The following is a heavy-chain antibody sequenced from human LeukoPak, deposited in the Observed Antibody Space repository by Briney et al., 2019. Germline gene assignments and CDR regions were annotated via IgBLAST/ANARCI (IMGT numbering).Heavy chain of an antibody. CDR3: ARRWALWYSSTIRSSRYFDY. V-gene: IGHV1-46*01. Sequence: ASVKVSCKASGYTFTSYYMHWVRQAPGQGLEWMGIINPSGGSTSYAQKFQGRVTMTRDTSISTAYMELSRLRSDDTAVYYCARRWALWYSSTIRSSRYFDYWGQGTLVTVSS. D-gene: IGHD6-13*01. CDR2: INPSGGST. CDR1: GYTFTSYY. J-gene: IGHJ4*02.